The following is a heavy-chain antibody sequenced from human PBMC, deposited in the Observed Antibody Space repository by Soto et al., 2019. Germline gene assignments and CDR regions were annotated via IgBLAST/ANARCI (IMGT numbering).Heavy chain of an antibody. J-gene: IGHJ4*02. CDR3: ARDIVVVVAAHQFDY. D-gene: IGHD2-15*01. CDR1: GYTFTSYG. CDR2: ISAYNGNT. V-gene: IGHV1-18*01. Sequence: QVQLVQSGAEVKKPGASVKVSCKASGYTFTSYGISWVRQAPGQGLEWMGWISAYNGNTNYAQKLQGRVTKTTDTSTSTAYMELRSLRSDDTAGYYCARDIVVVVAAHQFDYWGQGTLVTVSS.